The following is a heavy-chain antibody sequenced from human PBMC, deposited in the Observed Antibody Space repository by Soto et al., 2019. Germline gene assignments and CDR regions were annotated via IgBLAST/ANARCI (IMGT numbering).Heavy chain of an antibody. V-gene: IGHV3-21*01. CDR2: ISSSSSYI. J-gene: IGHJ3*02. CDR3: ARVALCGAESGGDAFDI. Sequence: GGSLRLSCAASGFTFSSYSMNWVRQAPGKGLEWVSSISSSSSYIYYADSVKGRFTISRDNAKNSLYLQMNSLRAEDTAVYYCARVALCGAESGGDAFDIWGQGTMVTVSS. D-gene: IGHD3-10*01. CDR1: GFTFSSYS.